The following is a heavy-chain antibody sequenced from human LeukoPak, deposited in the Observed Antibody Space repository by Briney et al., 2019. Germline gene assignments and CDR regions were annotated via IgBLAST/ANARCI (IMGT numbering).Heavy chain of an antibody. CDR3: ARPADDYGDYSFDY. J-gene: IGHJ4*02. Sequence: SVKVSCKASGGTFSSYAISWVRQAPGQGLEWMGRIIPILGIANYAQKFQGRVTITADKSTSTAYMELSSLRSEDTAVYYCARPADDYGDYSFDYWGQGTLVTVSS. D-gene: IGHD4-17*01. CDR1: GGTFSSYA. CDR2: IIPILGIA. V-gene: IGHV1-69*04.